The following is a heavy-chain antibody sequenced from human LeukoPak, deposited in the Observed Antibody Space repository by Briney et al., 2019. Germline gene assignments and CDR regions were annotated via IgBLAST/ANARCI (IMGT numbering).Heavy chain of an antibody. D-gene: IGHD5-12*01. V-gene: IGHV3-21*04. CDR3: AKDMGGYDYRGTNFDY. CDR1: GFTFSSYS. CDR2: ISSSSSYI. Sequence: PGGSLRLSCAASGFTFSSYSMNWVRQAPGKGLEWVSSISSSSSYIYYADSVKGRFTISRDNAKNSLYLQMNSLRAEDTALYYCAKDMGGYDYRGTNFDYWGQGTLVTVSS. J-gene: IGHJ4*02.